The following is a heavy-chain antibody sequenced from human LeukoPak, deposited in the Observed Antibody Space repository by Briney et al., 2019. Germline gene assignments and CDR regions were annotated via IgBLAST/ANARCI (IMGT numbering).Heavy chain of an antibody. D-gene: IGHD3-10*01. V-gene: IGHV3-66*01. CDR1: GFTVSSKC. J-gene: IGHJ4*02. CDR3: ARDPPPDYYGSGSYYP. Sequence: PGGSLTLSRGPSGFTVSSKCMSSARQAPGNGREWELAIYSGGSTYYADSVKGRFTISRDNSKNTLYLQMNSLRAEDTAVYYCARDPPPDYYGSGSYYPWGQGTLVTVSS. CDR2: IYSGGST.